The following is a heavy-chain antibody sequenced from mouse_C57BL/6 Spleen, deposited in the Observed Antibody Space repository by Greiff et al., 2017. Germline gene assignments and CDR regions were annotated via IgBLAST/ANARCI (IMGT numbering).Heavy chain of an antibody. CDR2: IHPYDSGT. V-gene: IGHV1-74*01. CDR3: AIEGGFTSFAY. CDR1: GYTFTNYC. J-gene: IGHJ3*01. Sequence: QVQLQQPGPELVKPGASVKMSCKASGYTFTNYCMHWVKQSPGKGLEWIGNIHPYDSGTNYNQKFKGKATLTVDKSSSTAYMELSSLTSEDSAVYYCAIEGGFTSFAYWGQGTLVTVSA.